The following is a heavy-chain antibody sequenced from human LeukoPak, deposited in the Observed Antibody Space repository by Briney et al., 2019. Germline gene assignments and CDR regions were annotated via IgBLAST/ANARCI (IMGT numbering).Heavy chain of an antibody. D-gene: IGHD3-9*01. Sequence: SETLSLTCAVYGGSLSGYYWSWIRQTPGKGLEWIGEINHSGSTNYNPSLKSRVTISVDTSKNQFSLKLSSVTAADTAVYYCARLHVLRYFDWLSGMSFDIWGQGTMVTVSS. J-gene: IGHJ3*02. CDR2: INHSGST. CDR1: GGSLSGYY. V-gene: IGHV4-34*01. CDR3: ARLHVLRYFDWLSGMSFDI.